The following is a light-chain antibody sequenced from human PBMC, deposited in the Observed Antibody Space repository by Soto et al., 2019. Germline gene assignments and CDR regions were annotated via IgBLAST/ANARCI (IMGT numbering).Light chain of an antibody. Sequence: EIMLTQSPGTLSLSPVERATLSCRASQSVSSSYLAWYQQKPGQAPRLLIYGASSRATGIPDRFSGSGSGTDFTLTISRLEPEDFAVYYCQQYGSSPATFGPGTKVDIK. V-gene: IGKV3-20*01. CDR1: QSVSSSY. J-gene: IGKJ3*01. CDR3: QQYGSSPAT. CDR2: GAS.